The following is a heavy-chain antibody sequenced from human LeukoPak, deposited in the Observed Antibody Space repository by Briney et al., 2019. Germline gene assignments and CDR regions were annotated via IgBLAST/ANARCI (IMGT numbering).Heavy chain of an antibody. D-gene: IGHD6-19*01. CDR2: ISDSGGST. J-gene: IGHJ4*02. CDR3: AKVGGPSSDWYRVGGYYFDY. CDR1: GFTFSSYA. Sequence: GGSLRLSCAASGFTFSSYAMSWVRQAPGKGLEWVSAISDSGGSTYYADSVKGRFTISRDNSKNTLYLQMNSLRAEDTAVYYCAKVGGPSSDWYRVGGYYFDYWGQGTLVTVSS. V-gene: IGHV3-23*01.